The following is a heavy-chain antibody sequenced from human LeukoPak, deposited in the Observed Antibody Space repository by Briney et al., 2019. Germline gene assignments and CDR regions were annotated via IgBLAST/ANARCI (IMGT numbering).Heavy chain of an antibody. D-gene: IGHD3-10*01. CDR3: ATTMVRGVPRN. CDR2: IYYSGST. CDR1: GGSISSSSYY. Sequence: SETLSLTCTVSGGSISSSSYYWGWIRQPPGKGLEWIGSIYYSGSTYYNPSLKSRVTISVDTSKNQFSLKLSSVTAPDTAVYYCATTMVRGVPRNWGQGTLVTVSS. V-gene: IGHV4-39*01. J-gene: IGHJ4*02.